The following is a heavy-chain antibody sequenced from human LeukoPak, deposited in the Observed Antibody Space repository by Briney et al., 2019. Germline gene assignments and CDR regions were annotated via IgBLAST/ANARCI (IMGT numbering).Heavy chain of an antibody. V-gene: IGHV4-4*07. CDR3: ARGQGHCSGGTCYSKWVDY. CDR1: GVSISTYF. J-gene: IGHJ4*02. CDR2: IHTSGTT. Sequence: SETLSLTCTVSGVSISTYFWSWIRQPAGKGLEWIGRIHTSGTTNYNPSLKSRVTMSVDTSKNQFSLRLRSVTAADTAVYYCARGQGHCSGGTCYSKWVDYWGQGTLVTVSS. D-gene: IGHD2-15*01.